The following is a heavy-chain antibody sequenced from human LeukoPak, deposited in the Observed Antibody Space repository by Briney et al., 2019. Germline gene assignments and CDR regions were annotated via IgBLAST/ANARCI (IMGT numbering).Heavy chain of an antibody. D-gene: IGHD3-10*01. V-gene: IGHV3-7*01. CDR2: IKVDGSDK. Sequence: GGSLRLSCAASGFSFRDFWMTWVRKTAGKGPEWVANIKVDGSDKNYVDSVMGRFTISRDNAKNSLYLQMNSLRVEDTAVYYCARGGSHSFDYWGQGVLVTVSS. CDR1: GFSFRDFW. CDR3: ARGGSHSFDY. J-gene: IGHJ4*02.